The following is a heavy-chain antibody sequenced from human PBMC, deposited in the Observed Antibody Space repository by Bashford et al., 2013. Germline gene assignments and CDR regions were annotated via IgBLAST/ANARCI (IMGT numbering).Heavy chain of an antibody. CDR3: ATLRAADFDY. CDR2: INTDGSDT. J-gene: IGHJ4*02. Sequence: GSLSTLLCSLWIHLSRYWFALGPPSRQGRGLVWVSRINTDGSDTDYAGSVRGRFTISRDNAKNTLFLQMNSLGAEDTAVYYCATLRAADFDYWGQGTLVTVSS. CDR1: IHLSRYW. V-gene: IGHV3-74*01. D-gene: IGHD4-17*01.